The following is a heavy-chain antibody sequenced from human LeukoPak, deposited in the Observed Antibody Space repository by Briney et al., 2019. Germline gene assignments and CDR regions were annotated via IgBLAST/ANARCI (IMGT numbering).Heavy chain of an antibody. V-gene: IGHV4-30-4*08. D-gene: IGHD3-22*01. Sequence: PSETLSLTCADSGGSISSGGYSWSWIRQPPGTGLEWIGYIYYSGSTYYNPSLKSRVTISVDTSKNQFSLKLSSVTAADTAVYYCARELSHYYDSSGYLRDWGQGTLVTVSS. CDR3: ARELSHYYDSSGYLRD. CDR1: GGSISSGGYS. J-gene: IGHJ4*02. CDR2: IYYSGST.